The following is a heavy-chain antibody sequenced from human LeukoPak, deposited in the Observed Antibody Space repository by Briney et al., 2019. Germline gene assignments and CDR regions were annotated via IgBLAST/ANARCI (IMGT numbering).Heavy chain of an antibody. Sequence: GGSLRLCCAASGFIFSSYAMHWVRQAPGKGLEWVAVIWYDGSNQYYGDSVKGRLTISRDNSRNTLYLQMNSLRAEDTAVYYCARDSRSYGDYLDYWGQGTLVTVSS. J-gene: IGHJ4*02. CDR3: ARDSRSYGDYLDY. V-gene: IGHV3-33*01. D-gene: IGHD3-10*01. CDR1: GFIFSSYA. CDR2: IWYDGSNQ.